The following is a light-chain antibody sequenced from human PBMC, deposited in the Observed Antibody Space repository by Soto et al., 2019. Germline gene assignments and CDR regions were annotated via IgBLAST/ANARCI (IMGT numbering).Light chain of an antibody. CDR2: GAS. V-gene: IGKV3-20*01. Sequence: EIVLTQSSGTLSLSPGERATLSCRASQSVRSNYLAWYQQKPGQAPRLLIYGASSRATGIPDRFSGTGSGTDFTLTISRLEPEDFAVYYCQQYGGSPYTFGQGTKLEIK. CDR3: QQYGGSPYT. J-gene: IGKJ2*01. CDR1: QSVRSNY.